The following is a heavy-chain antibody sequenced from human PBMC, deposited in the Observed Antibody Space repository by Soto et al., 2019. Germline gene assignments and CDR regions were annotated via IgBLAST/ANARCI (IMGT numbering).Heavy chain of an antibody. D-gene: IGHD6-13*01. J-gene: IGHJ5*02. CDR1: GGSISSYY. CDR3: AREAAAGTSWFDP. CDR2: INYSGST. V-gene: IGHV4-59*12. Sequence: PSETLSLTCTVSGGSISSYYWSWIRQPPGKGLEWIGYINYSGSTNYNPSLKSRVTISVDTSKNQFSLKLSSVTAADTAVYYCAREAAAGTSWFDPWGQGTLVTV.